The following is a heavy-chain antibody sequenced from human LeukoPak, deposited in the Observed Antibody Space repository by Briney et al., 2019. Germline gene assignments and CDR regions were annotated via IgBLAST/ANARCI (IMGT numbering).Heavy chain of an antibody. Sequence: GRSLRLSCTASGFAFSSYGMHWVRQAPGKGLEWVAVISYDGSNKYYADSVKGRFTISRDNSKNTLYLQMNSLRAEDTAVYYCAKEPSETILDVWGQGTTVTVSS. D-gene: IGHD3-3*01. J-gene: IGHJ6*02. CDR2: ISYDGSNK. V-gene: IGHV3-30*18. CDR3: AKEPSETILDV. CDR1: GFAFSSYG.